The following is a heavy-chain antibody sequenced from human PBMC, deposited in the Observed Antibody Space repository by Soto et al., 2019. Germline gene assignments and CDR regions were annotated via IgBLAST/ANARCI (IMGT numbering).Heavy chain of an antibody. D-gene: IGHD2-2*03. Sequence: GGSLRLSCVASGFTFSDYYMSWIRQAPGEGLEWVSYISSSGSTIYYGDSVKGRFTISRDNAKNSLYLQMNSLRAEDTAVYYCARDVGGYGIHNWFDPWGQGTLVTVSS. J-gene: IGHJ5*02. CDR2: ISSSGSTI. CDR3: ARDVGGYGIHNWFDP. CDR1: GFTFSDYY. V-gene: IGHV3-11*01.